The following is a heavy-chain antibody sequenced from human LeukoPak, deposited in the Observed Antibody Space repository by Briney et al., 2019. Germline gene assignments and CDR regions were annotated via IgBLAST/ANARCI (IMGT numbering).Heavy chain of an antibody. CDR1: RYTFTSYY. Sequence: ASVKDSCKASRYTFTSYYMHWVRQAPGQGLEWMGIINPSGGSTSYAQKFQGRVTMTRDTSTSTVYMELSSLRSEDTAVYYCARDADYYDSSGYVVFDYWGQGTLVTVSS. CDR2: INPSGGST. D-gene: IGHD3-22*01. J-gene: IGHJ4*02. V-gene: IGHV1-46*01. CDR3: ARDADYYDSSGYVVFDY.